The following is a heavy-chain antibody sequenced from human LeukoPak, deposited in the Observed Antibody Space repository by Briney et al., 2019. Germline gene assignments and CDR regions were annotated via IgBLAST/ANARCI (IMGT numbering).Heavy chain of an antibody. CDR2: ISGSGDNT. CDR3: AKDKTYYDFWSGRDAFDI. D-gene: IGHD3-3*01. V-gene: IGHV3-23*01. CDR1: GVTFSSYA. J-gene: IGHJ3*02. Sequence: GGSLRLSCAASGVTFSSYAMSWVRQAPGKGLEWVSVISGSGDNTYYADSVKGRFTISRDNSKTTLYLQMNSLRVEDTAVYYCAKDKTYYDFWSGRDAFDIWGQGTMVTVSS.